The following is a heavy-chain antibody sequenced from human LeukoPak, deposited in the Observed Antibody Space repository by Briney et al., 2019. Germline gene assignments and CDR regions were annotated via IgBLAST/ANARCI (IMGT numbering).Heavy chain of an antibody. CDR2: ISGSGGNT. V-gene: IGHV3-23*01. CDR1: GLPFSNYV. Sequence: GGSLRLSCAASGLPFSNYVMSWVRQAPGKGLEWVSCISGSGGNTYYADSVKGRFTISRDNSKNTLSLQMNSLRAEDTAVYYCAKDPGYCSGGSCYVSGYFDLWGRGTLVTVSS. J-gene: IGHJ2*01. CDR3: AKDPGYCSGGSCYVSGYFDL. D-gene: IGHD2-15*01.